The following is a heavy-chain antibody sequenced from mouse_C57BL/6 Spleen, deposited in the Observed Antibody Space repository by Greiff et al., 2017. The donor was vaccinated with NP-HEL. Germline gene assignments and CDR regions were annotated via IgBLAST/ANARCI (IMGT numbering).Heavy chain of an antibody. J-gene: IGHJ1*03. V-gene: IGHV3-8*01. Sequence: DVKLQESGPGLAKPSQTLSLTCSVTGYSITSDYWNWIRKFPGNKLEYMGYISYSGSTYYNPSLQSRISITRDTSKNQYYRQFNSVLTEDTATYYCARAYYYGSSPWYFDVWGTGTTVTVSS. CDR1: GYSITSDY. CDR3: ARAYYYGSSPWYFDV. CDR2: ISYSGST. D-gene: IGHD1-1*01.